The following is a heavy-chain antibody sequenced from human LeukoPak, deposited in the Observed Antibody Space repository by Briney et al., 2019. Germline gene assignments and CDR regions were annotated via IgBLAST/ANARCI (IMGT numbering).Heavy chain of an antibody. J-gene: IGHJ3*01. CDR1: GGSISGYY. V-gene: IGHV4-59*08. CDR3: ARHFDYDSGGDAFNV. D-gene: IGHD3-10*01. CDR2: IHYTGST. Sequence: PSETLSLTCTVSGGSISGYYWSWIRQPPGKELACIGYIHYTGSTNYNPSLKSRVTMSVDTSKIQISLKLSSVTAADTAVYYCARHFDYDSGGDAFNVWGQGTMVTVSS.